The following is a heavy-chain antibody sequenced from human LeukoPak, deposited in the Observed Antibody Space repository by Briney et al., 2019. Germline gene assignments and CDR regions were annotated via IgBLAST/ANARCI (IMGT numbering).Heavy chain of an antibody. J-gene: IGHJ6*02. CDR2: TYYRSKWYN. CDR3: ARGDCSGGSCYPDYYYYYYGMDV. V-gene: IGHV6-1*01. CDR1: GDSVSSNSAA. D-gene: IGHD2-15*01. Sequence: SQTLSLTCAISGDSVSSNSAAWNWIRQSPSRGLEWLGRTYYRSKWYNDYAVSVKSRITINPDPSKYQFSLQLNSVTPEDTAVYYCARGDCSGGSCYPDYYYYYYGMDVWGQGTTVTVSS.